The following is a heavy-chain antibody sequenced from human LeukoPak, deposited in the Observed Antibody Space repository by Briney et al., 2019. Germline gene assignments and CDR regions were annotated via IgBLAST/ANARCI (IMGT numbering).Heavy chain of an antibody. J-gene: IGHJ5*02. CDR2: ISGSGGST. V-gene: IGHV3-23*01. CDR1: GFTFSSYA. Sequence: PGGPLRLSCAASGFTFSSYAMSWVRQAPGKGLEWASAISGSGGSTYYADSVKGRFTISRDNSKNTLYLQMNSLRAEDTAVYYCAKSSSGWYLHWFDPWGQGTLVTVSS. CDR3: AKSSSGWYLHWFDP. D-gene: IGHD6-19*01.